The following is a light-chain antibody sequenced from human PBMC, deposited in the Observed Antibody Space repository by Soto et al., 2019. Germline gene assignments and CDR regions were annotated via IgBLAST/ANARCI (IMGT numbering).Light chain of an antibody. CDR1: QSVSSSSY. V-gene: IGKV3-20*01. CDR2: GAS. Sequence: EIVLTQSPGTMSLSPGERATLSCRASQSVSSSSYLAWYQQKPGQAPRLLIYGASSRANGIPDRFSGSGSATDFTLTISRLEPEDFAVYYCRQYGSSPSYTFGKGTKLEIK. CDR3: RQYGSSPSYT. J-gene: IGKJ2*01.